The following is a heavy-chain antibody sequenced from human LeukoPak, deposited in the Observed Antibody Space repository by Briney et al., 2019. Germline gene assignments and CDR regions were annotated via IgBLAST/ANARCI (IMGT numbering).Heavy chain of an antibody. J-gene: IGHJ4*02. V-gene: IGHV3-48*01. CDR3: ARDFYGDYFFGY. CDR1: GFTLSRYS. Sequence: PGGSLRLSCAASGFTLSRYSKNWVRQAPGKGLEWVSFISSSYSPIYYADSVKGRFTISRDNAKNSLYLQMNSLRAEDTAVYYCARDFYGDYFFGYWGQGTLVTVSS. CDR2: ISSSYSPI. D-gene: IGHD4-17*01.